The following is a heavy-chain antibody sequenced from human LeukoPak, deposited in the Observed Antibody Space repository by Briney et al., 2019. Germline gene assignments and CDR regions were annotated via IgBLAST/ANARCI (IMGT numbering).Heavy chain of an antibody. CDR2: ISSSSSTI. D-gene: IGHD3-10*01. CDR1: GFTFSSYS. CDR3: ASTSYGSGSYPFDY. V-gene: IGHV3-48*04. J-gene: IGHJ4*02. Sequence: PGGSLRLSCAASGFTFSSYSMNWVRQAPGKGLGWVAYISSSSSTIYYADSVKGRFTISRDNAKNSLYLQMNSLRAEDTAVYYCASTSYGSGSYPFDYWGQGTLVTVSS.